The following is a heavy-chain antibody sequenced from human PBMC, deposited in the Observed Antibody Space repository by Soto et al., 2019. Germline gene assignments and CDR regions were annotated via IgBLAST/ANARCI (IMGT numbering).Heavy chain of an antibody. CDR3: AKDLGARQIVVVPAGLFDT. Sequence: EVQLLESGGGLVQPGGSLRLSCAASGFTFSSYAMSWVRQAPGKGLEWVSAISGSGGSTYYADSVKGRFTISRDNSKNTLYLQMNSLRAEDTAVYYCAKDLGARQIVVVPAGLFDTWCQGTLVTVSA. J-gene: IGHJ5*02. CDR1: GFTFSSYA. D-gene: IGHD2-2*01. CDR2: ISGSGGST. V-gene: IGHV3-23*01.